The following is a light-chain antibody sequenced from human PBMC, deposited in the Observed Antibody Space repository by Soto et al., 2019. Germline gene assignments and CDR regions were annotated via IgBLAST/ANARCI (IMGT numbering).Light chain of an antibody. V-gene: IGLV1-40*01. CDR3: QSYDSSLSGWV. Sequence: QSVLTQPPSVSGAPGQRVTISCTGSSSNIGAGYDVHWYQQLPGTAPKLLISGNSNRPSGVPDRFSGSKSGTSASLAITGRQAEDEADYYCQSYDSSLSGWVFGGGTKLTVL. J-gene: IGLJ3*02. CDR1: SSNIGAGYD. CDR2: GNS.